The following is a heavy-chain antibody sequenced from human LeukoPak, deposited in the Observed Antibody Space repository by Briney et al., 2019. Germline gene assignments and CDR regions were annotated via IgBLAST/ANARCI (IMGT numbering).Heavy chain of an antibody. CDR1: GFTFSSYT. J-gene: IGHJ4*02. Sequence: GGSLRLSCAASGFTFSSYTMNWVRQAPGKGLEWVSSISSSSSYIYYADSVKGRFTISRDNAKNSLYLQMNSLRAEDTAVYYCASAWGGYCSSTSCYPFDYWGQGSLVTVSS. CDR2: ISSSSSYI. CDR3: ASAWGGYCSSTSCYPFDY. V-gene: IGHV3-21*01. D-gene: IGHD2-2*01.